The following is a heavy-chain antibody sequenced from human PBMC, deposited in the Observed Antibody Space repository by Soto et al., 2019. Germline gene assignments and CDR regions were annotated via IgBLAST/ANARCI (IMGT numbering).Heavy chain of an antibody. J-gene: IGHJ4*02. V-gene: IGHV4-39*01. CDR3: ARGVAAPPILAY. CDR1: GGSISSSSYY. D-gene: IGHD6-19*01. Sequence: PSETLSLTCTVSGGSISSSSYYWGWIRQPPGKGLEWIGSIYYSGSTYYNPSLKSRVTISVDTSKNQFSLKLSSVTAADTAVYYCARGVAAPPILAYSGQGTLVTVSS. CDR2: IYYSGST.